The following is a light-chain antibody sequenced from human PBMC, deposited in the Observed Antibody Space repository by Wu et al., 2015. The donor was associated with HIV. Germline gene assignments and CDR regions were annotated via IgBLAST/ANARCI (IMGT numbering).Light chain of an antibody. CDR3: QAYDSSSYS. V-gene: IGKV3-20*01. CDR1: QSIGASY. Sequence: EIVLTQSPGTLSFSPGETATLSCRASQSIGASYLAWYQQKPGQAPRLLIYGSATRATGIPDRFSGSGSGTDFTLIISGLEAEDFAVYYRQAYDSSSYSFGQGTKLEI. J-gene: IGKJ2*03. CDR2: GSA.